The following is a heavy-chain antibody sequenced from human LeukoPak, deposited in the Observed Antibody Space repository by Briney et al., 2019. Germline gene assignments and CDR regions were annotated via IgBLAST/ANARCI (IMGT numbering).Heavy chain of an antibody. V-gene: IGHV3-48*03. J-gene: IGHJ4*02. Sequence: GGSLRLSCAASGFTFSSYEMNWVRQAPGKGLEWVSYISSSGSIIYYADSVKGRFTISRDNAKNSLYLQMNSLRGEDTAVYYCARAEGSGSSFDYWGQGTLVTVSS. CDR2: ISSSGSII. D-gene: IGHD3-10*01. CDR3: ARAEGSGSSFDY. CDR1: GFTFSSYE.